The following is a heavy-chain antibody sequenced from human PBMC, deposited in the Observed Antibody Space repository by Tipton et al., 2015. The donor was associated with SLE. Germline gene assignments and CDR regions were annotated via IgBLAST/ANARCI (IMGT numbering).Heavy chain of an antibody. CDR1: GYSFTNYW. D-gene: IGHD2-21*01. CDR3: ARREIATYFDY. CDR2: VYPSDSDT. J-gene: IGHJ4*02. Sequence: QLVQSGAEVKKPGESLKISCKGSGYSFTNYWIGWVRQMPGKGLQWIGIVYPSDSDTRYSPSFQGQVTVSVDRSITTAYLEWNSLKASDTAMYYCARREIATYFDYWSQGTLVTVSS. V-gene: IGHV5-51*03.